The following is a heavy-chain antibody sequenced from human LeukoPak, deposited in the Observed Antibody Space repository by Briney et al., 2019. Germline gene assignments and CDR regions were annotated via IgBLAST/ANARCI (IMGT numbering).Heavy chain of an antibody. J-gene: IGHJ4*02. V-gene: IGHV4-59*01. CDR1: GGSISSYY. Sequence: SETLSLTCTVSGGSISSYYWSWIRQPPGKGLEWIGYIYYSGSTYYNPSLKSRVTISVDTSKNQFSLKLSSVTAADTAVYYCASLFPPIGYDILTGSPNFDYWGQGTLVTVSS. D-gene: IGHD3-9*01. CDR3: ASLFPPIGYDILTGSPNFDY. CDR2: IYYSGST.